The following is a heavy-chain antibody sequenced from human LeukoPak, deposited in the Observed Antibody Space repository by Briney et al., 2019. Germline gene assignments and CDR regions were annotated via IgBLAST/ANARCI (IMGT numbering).Heavy chain of an antibody. D-gene: IGHD3-10*01. CDR1: GFTFDDYA. V-gene: IGHV3-9*01. J-gene: IGHJ4*02. Sequence: GGSLRLSCAASGFTFDDYAMHWVRQAPGKGLEWVSGISWNSGSIGYADSVKGRFTISRDNAKNSLYLQMNSLRAEDTALYYCAKDTTYYYGSGSPDYWGQGTLVTVSS. CDR2: ISWNSGSI. CDR3: AKDTTYYYGSGSPDY.